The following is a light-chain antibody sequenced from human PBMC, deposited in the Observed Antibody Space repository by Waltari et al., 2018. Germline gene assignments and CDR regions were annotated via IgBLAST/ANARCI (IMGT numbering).Light chain of an antibody. CDR1: HGISSY. CDR3: QQYYNYPWT. CDR2: AAS. J-gene: IGKJ1*01. V-gene: IGKV1-8*01. Sequence: AIRMTQSPSSLSASTGDRVTITCRASHGISSYLAWYQQKPEKPPKLLIYAASTLQSGVPSRFSGSGSGTDFTLTISCLQSEDFATYYCQQYYNYPWTFGQGTKVEIK.